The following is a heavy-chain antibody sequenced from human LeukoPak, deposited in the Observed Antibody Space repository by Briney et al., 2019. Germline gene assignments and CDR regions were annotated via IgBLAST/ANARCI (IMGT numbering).Heavy chain of an antibody. CDR3: AREFGSSWSFDD. CDR2: IYYRGST. CDR1: GGSISSYY. V-gene: IGHV4-59*12. J-gene: IGHJ4*02. D-gene: IGHD6-13*01. Sequence: SETLSLTCTVSGGSISSYYWSWIWQPPGKGLEWIGYIYYRGSTNYNPSLKSRVTISVDTSKNQFSLKLASVAAADTAVYYCAREFGSSWSFDDWGQGGLVTVSS.